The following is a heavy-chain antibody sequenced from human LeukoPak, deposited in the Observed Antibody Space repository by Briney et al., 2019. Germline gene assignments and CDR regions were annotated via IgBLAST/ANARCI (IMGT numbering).Heavy chain of an antibody. CDR1: GFTFSSYA. CDR2: ISGSGDTT. Sequence: GGSLRLSCAASGFTFSSYAMNWVRQAPGKGLEWVSFISGSGDTTYYADSVKGRFTISRDNSKNTLYLQMNSLRAEDTAVYYCAKAEQWLVYVWGQGTMVTVSS. CDR3: AKAEQWLVYV. J-gene: IGHJ3*01. V-gene: IGHV3-23*01. D-gene: IGHD6-19*01.